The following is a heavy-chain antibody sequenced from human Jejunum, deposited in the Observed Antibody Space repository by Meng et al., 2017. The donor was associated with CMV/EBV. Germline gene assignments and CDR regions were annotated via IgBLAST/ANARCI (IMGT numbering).Heavy chain of an antibody. CDR2: IYGGGDK. CDR1: FSWSTSEMG. J-gene: IGHJ4*02. Sequence: FSWSTSEMGVGWIRQAPGKALEFLALIYGGGDKRYSPSLHTRLTITKDTPKNQVFLTMTNMDPVDTATYYCAHSYCSAGTCYSFFYWGQGTLVTVSS. V-gene: IGHV2-5*02. CDR3: AHSYCSAGTCYSFFY. D-gene: IGHD2-15*01.